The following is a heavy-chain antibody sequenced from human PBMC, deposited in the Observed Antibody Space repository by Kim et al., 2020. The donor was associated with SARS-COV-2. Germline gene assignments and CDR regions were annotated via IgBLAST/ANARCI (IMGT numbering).Heavy chain of an antibody. J-gene: IGHJ6*02. V-gene: IGHV4-39*01. CDR3: ARSSGVGYYFYGMDV. D-gene: IGHD3-10*01. Sequence: PSLRSRVTISADTTKKQFSLKLSSVTAADAAVYYCARSSGVGYYFYGMDVWGQGTTVTVSS.